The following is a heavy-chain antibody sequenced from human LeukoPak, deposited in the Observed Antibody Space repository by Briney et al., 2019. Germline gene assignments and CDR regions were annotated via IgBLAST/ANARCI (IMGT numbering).Heavy chain of an antibody. CDR1: GYTFTSYG. Sequence: ASVKVSCKASGYTFTSYGISWVRQAPGQGLEWMGWISAYNGNTNYAQKLQGRVTVTTDTSTSTAYMELRSLRSDDTAVYYCARDTDIVATTPDWYFDLWGRGTLVTVSS. D-gene: IGHD5-12*01. V-gene: IGHV1-18*04. J-gene: IGHJ2*01. CDR2: ISAYNGNT. CDR3: ARDTDIVATTPDWYFDL.